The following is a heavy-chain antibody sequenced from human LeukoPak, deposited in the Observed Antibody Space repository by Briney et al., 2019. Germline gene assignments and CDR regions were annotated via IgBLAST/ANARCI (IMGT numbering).Heavy chain of an antibody. V-gene: IGHV3-30*03. Sequence: TGGSLRLSCAASGFTFSSYGMHWVRQAPGKGLEWVAVISYDGSNKYYADSVKGRFTISRDNSKNTLYLQMNSLRAEDTAVYYCARDGGDSRFWYFDLWGRGTLVTVSS. D-gene: IGHD3-22*01. CDR2: ISYDGSNK. CDR3: ARDGGDSRFWYFDL. J-gene: IGHJ2*01. CDR1: GFTFSSYG.